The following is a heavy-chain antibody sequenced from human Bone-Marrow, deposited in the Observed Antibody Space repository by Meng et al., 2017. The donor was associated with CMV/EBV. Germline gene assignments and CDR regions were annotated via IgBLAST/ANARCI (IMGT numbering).Heavy chain of an antibody. CDR1: GFTFSSYA. CDR2: ISYDGSNK. V-gene: IGHV3-30*04. Sequence: GESLKISCAASGFTFSSYAMHWVRQAPGKGLEWVAVISYDGSNKYYADSVKGRFTISRDNCKNTLYLQMNSLRAEDTAVYYCARTPSSMIVCPSYWGQGTLVTVSS. J-gene: IGHJ4*02. CDR3: ARTPSSMIVCPSY. D-gene: IGHD3-22*01.